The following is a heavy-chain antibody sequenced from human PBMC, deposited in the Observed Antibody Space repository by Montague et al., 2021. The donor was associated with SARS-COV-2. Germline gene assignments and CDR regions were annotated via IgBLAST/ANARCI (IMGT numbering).Heavy chain of an antibody. J-gene: IGHJ4*02. CDR2: INHRGTS. D-gene: IGHD3-22*01. CDR1: GGSFSDYF. V-gene: IGHV4-34*01. Sequence: SETLSLTCAVYGGSFSDYFWTWIRQPPGKGLEWIGEINHRGTSNYNPSLKSRVSISVDTSKNQFSLYLCSVTAADTAVYYCARGRQHFNMIVVVMTGGEYYFDYWGQGTLVTVSS. CDR3: ARGRQHFNMIVVVMTGGEYYFDY.